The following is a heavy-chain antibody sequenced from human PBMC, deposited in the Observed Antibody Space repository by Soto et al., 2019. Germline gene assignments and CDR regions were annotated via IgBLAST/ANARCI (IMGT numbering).Heavy chain of an antibody. J-gene: IGHJ4*02. V-gene: IGHV3-21*06. CDR2: ISGIRDYI. D-gene: IGHD3-22*01. CDR3: AREGVHNYNEYYFDY. Sequence: GGSLRLSCAASGFTFSYYALHWVRRAPGKGLEWVSPISGIRDYIRYADSVKGRFTISRDNAKTSLYLQMNSLTAEDTAVYYCAREGVHNYNEYYFDYWGQGTPVTVSS. CDR1: GFTFSYYA.